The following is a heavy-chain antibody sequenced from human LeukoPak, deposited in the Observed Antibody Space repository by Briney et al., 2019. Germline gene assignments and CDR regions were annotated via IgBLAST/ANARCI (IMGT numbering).Heavy chain of an antibody. CDR3: VPDSKEIPPAMDY. CDR2: ITESGGST. J-gene: IGHJ4*02. CDR1: GFTFSSYE. Sequence: GGSLRLSCAASGFTFSSYEMNWVRQAPGKGLEWVSGITESGGSTSKADSVKGRFTISRDNSKDTLCLQMNSLRAEDTAIYYCVPDSKEIPPAMDYWGQGTLVTVSS. D-gene: IGHD2-2*01. V-gene: IGHV3-23*01.